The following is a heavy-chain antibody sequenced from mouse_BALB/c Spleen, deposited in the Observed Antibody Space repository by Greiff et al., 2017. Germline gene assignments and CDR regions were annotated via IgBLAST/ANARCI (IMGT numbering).Heavy chain of an antibody. Sequence: VQLQRSGPGLVAPSQSLSITCTVSGFSLTSYGVHWVRQPPGKGLEWLGVIWAGGSTNYNSALMSRLSISKDNSKSQVFLKMNSLQTDDTAMYYCARDDGYYYYAMDYWGQGTSVTVSS. CDR2: IWAGGST. CDR1: GFSLTSYG. CDR3: ARDDGYYYYAMDY. J-gene: IGHJ4*01. V-gene: IGHV2-9*02. D-gene: IGHD2-3*01.